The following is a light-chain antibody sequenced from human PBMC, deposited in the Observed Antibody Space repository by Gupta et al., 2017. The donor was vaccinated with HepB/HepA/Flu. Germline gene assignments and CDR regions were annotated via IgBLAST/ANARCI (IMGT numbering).Light chain of an antibody. CDR1: QSINSNY. Sequence: IVLTQFPGTLSLSPGEGATLSCKTSQSINSNYLAWYQQKPGQTPRLVIYDTSSRATGIPDRFSGSGSGTEXTLTIRXWEPEDFAMYYCQYYGSYPLYAFGXGTKLEIK. CDR3: QYYGSYPLYA. V-gene: IGKV3-20*01. CDR2: DTS. J-gene: IGKJ2*01.